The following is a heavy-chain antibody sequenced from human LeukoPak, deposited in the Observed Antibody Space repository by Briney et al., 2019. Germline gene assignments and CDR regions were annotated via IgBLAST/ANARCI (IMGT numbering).Heavy chain of an antibody. V-gene: IGHV4-59*01. J-gene: IGHJ4*02. CDR1: GDSISGYY. D-gene: IGHD6-19*01. CDR2: ISYSGST. Sequence: PSETLSLTCTVSGDSISGYYWSWLRQPPGKGLEWVGYISYSGSTNYNPSLKSRVTISVDTSKNQFSLKLGSVTAADTAIDYCARDGRAGSLFAYWGQGTLVTVSS. CDR3: ARDGRAGSLFAY.